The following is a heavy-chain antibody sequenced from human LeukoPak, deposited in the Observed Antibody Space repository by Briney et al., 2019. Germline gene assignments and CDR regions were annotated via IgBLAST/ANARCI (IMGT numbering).Heavy chain of an antibody. D-gene: IGHD6-19*01. Sequence: QPGGSLRLSCAASRFTFNTYAMSWVRQAAGKGLEWVSAISGSGGSTYYADSVKGRFTISRDNSKNTLYLQMNSLRAEDTAVYYCARASVAGTGWFDPWGQGTLVTVSS. CDR2: ISGSGGST. V-gene: IGHV3-23*01. J-gene: IGHJ5*02. CDR1: RFTFNTYA. CDR3: ARASVAGTGWFDP.